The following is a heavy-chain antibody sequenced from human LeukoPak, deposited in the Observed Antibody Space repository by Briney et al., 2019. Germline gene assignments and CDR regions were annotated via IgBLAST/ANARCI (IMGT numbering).Heavy chain of an antibody. Sequence: SETLSLTCTVSGVSISSSNSYWGWIRQPPGKGLEWIGSNSGNTYYNASLKSQVSISIDTSKNRFSLKLTSVTAADTAVYYCRLLPPQKDWYFDLWGRGTLVTVSS. CDR1: GVSISSSNSY. V-gene: IGHV4-39*01. CDR2: NSGNT. J-gene: IGHJ2*01. CDR3: RLLPPQKDWYFDL.